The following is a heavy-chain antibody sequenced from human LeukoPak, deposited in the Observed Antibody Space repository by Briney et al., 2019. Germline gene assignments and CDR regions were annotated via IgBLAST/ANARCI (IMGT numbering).Heavy chain of an antibody. J-gene: IGHJ4*02. CDR3: ARTYYDFWSGYHKFDY. Sequence: ASVKVSCKASGYTFTRNALNWVRQAPGQGLDWMGWINPNTGNPTYAQGFTGRFVFPLDTSVSTAYLRITSLKAEDTAAYYCARTYYDFWSGYHKFDYWGQGTLVTVSS. CDR2: INPNTGNP. D-gene: IGHD3-3*01. V-gene: IGHV7-4-1*02. CDR1: GYTFTRNA.